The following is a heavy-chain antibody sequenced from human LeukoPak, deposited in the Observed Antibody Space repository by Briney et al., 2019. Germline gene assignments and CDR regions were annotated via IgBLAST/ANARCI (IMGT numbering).Heavy chain of an antibody. CDR1: GYTFTGYY. CDR2: INPNSGDT. CDR3: ARGGSGWWYYFDY. Sequence: GASVKVSCEASGYTFTGYYLHWVRQAPGQGPEWMGWINPNSGDTNYAQKFQGRVTMTRDTSISTAYMELSSLRSEDTAVYYCARGGSGWWYYFDYWGQGTLVTVSS. V-gene: IGHV1-2*02. D-gene: IGHD6-19*01. J-gene: IGHJ4*02.